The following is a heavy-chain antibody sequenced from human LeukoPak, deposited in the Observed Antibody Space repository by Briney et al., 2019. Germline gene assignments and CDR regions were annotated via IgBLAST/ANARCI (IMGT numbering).Heavy chain of an antibody. CDR2: ISSSSSHI. CDR3: ARVYSGYDPLFDY. D-gene: IGHD5-12*01. J-gene: IGHJ4*02. V-gene: IGHV3-21*01. CDR1: GFTFSSYS. Sequence: PGGSLRLSCAASGFTFSSYSMNWVRQAPGKGLEWVSSISSSSSHIYYADSVKGRFTISRDNAKNSLYLQMNSLRAEDTAVYYCARVYSGYDPLFDYWGQGTLVTVSS.